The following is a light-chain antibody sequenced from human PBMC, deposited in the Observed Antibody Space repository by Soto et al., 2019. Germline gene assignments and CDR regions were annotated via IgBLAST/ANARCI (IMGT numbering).Light chain of an antibody. V-gene: IGKV1-5*01. J-gene: IGKJ1*01. CDR1: QSISSW. CDR2: DAS. CDR3: QQYNSFPWT. Sequence: DVQMTQSPSTLAASVGDRVTITCRASQSISSWLAWYQQKPGKAPKLLIYDASSLESGVPPRFNGSRSETEFTLTIRNLQPDDFATYYCQQYNSFPWTFGLGTKV.